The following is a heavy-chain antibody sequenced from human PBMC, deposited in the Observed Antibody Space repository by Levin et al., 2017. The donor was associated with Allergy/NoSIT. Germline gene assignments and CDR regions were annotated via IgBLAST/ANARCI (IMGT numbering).Heavy chain of an antibody. CDR3: ARLGGGIDY. V-gene: IGHV1-46*01. D-gene: IGHD3-3*01. J-gene: IGHJ4*02. Sequence: PAASVKVSCKASGYTFTDFRIHWVRQAPGKGLEWMGIINPSSGNTNFAQKVQGRVTMTRDTSTSAVYMELRSLTYEDTAIYYCARLGGGIDYWGQGTLVTVSS. CDR2: INPSSGNT. CDR1: GYTFTDFR.